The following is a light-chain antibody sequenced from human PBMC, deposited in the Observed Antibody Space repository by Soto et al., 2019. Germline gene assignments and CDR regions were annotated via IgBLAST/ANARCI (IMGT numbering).Light chain of an antibody. CDR3: QQRYNWLT. Sequence: IVLTQSPATLSLSPGERATLSYKARQTVSTYLSWYQHKPGQPPRLLIYGASNRATGIPARFSGSGSGTDFTLTISSLEPEDSAVYYCQQRYNWLTFGGGTKVEIK. CDR1: QTVSTY. J-gene: IGKJ4*01. V-gene: IGKV3-11*01. CDR2: GAS.